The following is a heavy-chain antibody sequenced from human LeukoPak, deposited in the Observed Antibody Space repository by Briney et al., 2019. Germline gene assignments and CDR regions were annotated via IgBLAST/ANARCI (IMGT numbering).Heavy chain of an antibody. CDR1: GYTLATYG. CDR3: ARDRFSSGSEFDY. J-gene: IGHJ4*02. D-gene: IGHD1-26*01. CDR2: ISTYNGNT. Sequence: GASVKVSCKASGYTLATYGISWVRQAPGQGLEWMGWISTYNGNTKYAQKFQGRVTVTTDTSTSTVYMELRSLRSDDTAVYYCARDRFSSGSEFDYWGQGTLVTVSS. V-gene: IGHV1-18*01.